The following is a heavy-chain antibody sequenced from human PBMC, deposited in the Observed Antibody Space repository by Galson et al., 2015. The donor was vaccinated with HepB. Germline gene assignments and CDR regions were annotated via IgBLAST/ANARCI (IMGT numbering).Heavy chain of an antibody. V-gene: IGHV3-48*01. CDR1: GFTFSSYS. CDR3: ARGRDIVVVVAALD. CDR2: ISSSSSTI. D-gene: IGHD2-15*01. Sequence: SLRLSCAASGFTFSSYSMNWVRQAPGKGLEWVSYISSSSSTIYYADSVKGRFTISRDNAKNSLYLQMNSLRAEDTAVYYCARGRDIVVVVAALDWGQGTLVTVSS. J-gene: IGHJ4*02.